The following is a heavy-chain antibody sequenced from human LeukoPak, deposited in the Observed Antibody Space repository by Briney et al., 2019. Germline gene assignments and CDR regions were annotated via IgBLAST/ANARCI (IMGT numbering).Heavy chain of an antibody. CDR1: GYTFTSYD. D-gene: IGHD3-3*01. V-gene: IGHV1-8*01. Sequence: ASVKVSCKASGYTFTSYDINWVRQATGQGREWMGWMNPNSGNTGYAQKFQGRVTMTRNTSISTAYMELSSLRSEDTAVYYFARGRTITIFGVVMVRHYDYWGQGTLVTVSS. CDR2: MNPNSGNT. CDR3: ARGRTITIFGVVMVRHYDY. J-gene: IGHJ4*02.